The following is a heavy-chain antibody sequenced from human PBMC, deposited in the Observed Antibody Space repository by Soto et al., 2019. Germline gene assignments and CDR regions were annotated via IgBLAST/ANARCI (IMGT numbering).Heavy chain of an antibody. J-gene: IGHJ4*02. CDR1: GYTFTGFY. D-gene: IGHD3-16*01. CDR2: INPNSGGT. V-gene: IGHV1-2*02. CDR3: APHRRGSALDY. Sequence: ASVKVSCKASGYTFTGFYMHWVRQAPGQGLEWMGWINPNSGGTNYAQKFQGRVTVTRDTSINTAYLELSSLKSDDTAVYYCAPHRRGSALDYWGQGTQVTVSS.